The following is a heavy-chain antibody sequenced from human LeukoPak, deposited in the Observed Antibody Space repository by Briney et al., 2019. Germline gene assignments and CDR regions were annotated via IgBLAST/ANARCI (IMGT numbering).Heavy chain of an antibody. CDR3: ARRMGSGATYPRTFDY. Sequence: PSETLSLTCTVTGGSISTRNHYWGWLRQPPGKGLGWLGSIGYTGTTNSNPSLKSRVTLSVDTSKNQVSLTLSSVTAADTAVYFCARRMGSGATYPRTFDYWGQGTLVTVSS. CDR2: IGYTGTT. J-gene: IGHJ4*02. D-gene: IGHD2-8*02. CDR1: GGSISTRNHY. V-gene: IGHV4-39*01.